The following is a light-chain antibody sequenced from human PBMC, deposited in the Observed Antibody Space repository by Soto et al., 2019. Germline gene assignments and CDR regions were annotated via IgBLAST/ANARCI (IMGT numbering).Light chain of an antibody. CDR2: AAS. CDR1: QGIRNE. CDR3: QQYNSLLG. V-gene: IGKV1-6*01. J-gene: IGKJ1*01. Sequence: AIQMTQSPSSLSASVEDRVTITCRASQGIRNELHWYQQKPGKTPNLLIYAASSLQSDVLSRFSGSGAGTDFTLNVSSLPPDDFAACYCQQYNSLLGFGQGTKV.